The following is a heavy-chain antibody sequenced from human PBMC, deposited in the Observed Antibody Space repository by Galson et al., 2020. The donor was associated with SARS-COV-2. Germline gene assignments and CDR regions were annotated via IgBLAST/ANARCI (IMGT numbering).Heavy chain of an antibody. Sequence: GGSLRLSCAASGFTFSDYFMNWVRQAPGKGLEWVSAISGSSSHIYYADSVKGRFTISRDNAKNPVYLQMNSLRAEDTAVYYCARGLCGGDCYEDWGQGTLVTVSS. J-gene: IGHJ4*02. D-gene: IGHD2-21*02. V-gene: IGHV3-21*01. CDR2: ISGSSSHI. CDR3: ARGLCGGDCYED. CDR1: GFTFSDYF.